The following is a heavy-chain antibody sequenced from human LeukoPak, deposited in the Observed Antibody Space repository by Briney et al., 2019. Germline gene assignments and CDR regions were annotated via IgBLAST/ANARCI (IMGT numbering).Heavy chain of an antibody. D-gene: IGHD3-16*01. Sequence: SETLSLTCTVSGGSISSAGYYWSWIRQHPGKGLEWIGYIYFSGSTFYNPSLRSRLTISVDTSKNQFSPKVRSVTAADTAVYYCARQGPGDLTSFDYWGQGTLVTVSS. CDR2: IYFSGST. J-gene: IGHJ4*02. CDR3: ARQGPGDLTSFDY. CDR1: GGSISSAGYY. V-gene: IGHV4-31*03.